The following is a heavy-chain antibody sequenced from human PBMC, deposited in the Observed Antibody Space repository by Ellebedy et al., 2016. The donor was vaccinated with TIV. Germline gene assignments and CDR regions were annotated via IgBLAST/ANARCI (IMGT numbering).Heavy chain of an antibody. CDR3: ARTQCSGGICYLDS. D-gene: IGHD2-15*01. J-gene: IGHJ4*02. V-gene: IGHV1-69*04. CDR2: IIPFVGLE. Sequence: AASVKVSCKTSGDTFSNTGFSWLRQAPGQGLEWVGRIIPFVGLEKYGQKFQDRVTITADRKTTTLYMQLSSLRSEDTAVYYCARTQCSGGICYLDSWGQGTLVTVSS. CDR1: GDTFSNTG.